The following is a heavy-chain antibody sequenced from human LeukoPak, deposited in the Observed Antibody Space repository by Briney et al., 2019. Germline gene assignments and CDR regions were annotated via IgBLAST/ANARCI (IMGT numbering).Heavy chain of an antibody. Sequence: GGSLRLSCTVSGFTVSSNSMSWVRQAPGKGLEWVSFIYSDNTHYSDSVKGRFTISRDNAKNSLYLQMNSLRAEDMALYYCAKDISSSYSSGQDYWGQGTLVTVSS. D-gene: IGHD6-19*01. CDR3: AKDISSSYSSGQDY. J-gene: IGHJ4*02. CDR2: IYSDNT. V-gene: IGHV3-53*05. CDR1: GFTVSSNS.